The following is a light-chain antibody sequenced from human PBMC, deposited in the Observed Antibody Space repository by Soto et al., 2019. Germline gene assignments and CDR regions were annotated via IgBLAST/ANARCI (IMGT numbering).Light chain of an antibody. J-gene: IGKJ4*01. CDR3: HQYNNWPLT. CDR1: QSVSSN. Sequence: EIVMTQSPAPLSVSPGERATLSCRASQSVSSNLAWYQQKPGQAPRLLIYGASTRATGIPARFNGSGSGTEFSLAISNLQSEDFAVYYCHQYNNWPLTFGGGTKVDIK. V-gene: IGKV3-15*01. CDR2: GAS.